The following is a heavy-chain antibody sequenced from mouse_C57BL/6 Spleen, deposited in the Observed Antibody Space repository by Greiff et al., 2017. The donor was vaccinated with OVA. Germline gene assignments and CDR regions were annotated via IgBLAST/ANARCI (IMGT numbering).Heavy chain of an antibody. CDR1: GYAFSSYW. J-gene: IGHJ1*03. V-gene: IGHV1-80*01. Sequence: QVQLQQSGAELVKPGASVKISCKASGYAFSSYWMNWVKQRPGKGLEWIGQIYPGDGDTNYNGKFKGKATLTADKSSSTAYMQLSSLTSEDAAVYFCARSQLLRYFDVWGTGTTVTVSS. CDR3: ARSQLLRYFDV. CDR2: IYPGDGDT. D-gene: IGHD1-1*01.